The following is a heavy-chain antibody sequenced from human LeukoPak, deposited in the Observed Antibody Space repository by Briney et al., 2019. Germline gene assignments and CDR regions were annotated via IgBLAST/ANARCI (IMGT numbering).Heavy chain of an antibody. CDR1: GFTFSNYW. J-gene: IGHJ4*02. CDR2: SGGNT. CDR3: ARAWWGEGHFDY. V-gene: IGHV3-23*01. D-gene: IGHD2-8*02. Sequence: GGSLRLSCAASGFTFSNYWMSWVRQAPGKGLEWVSLSGGNTYYADSVKGRFTISRDNSKDTLYLQMNSLRAEDTAIYYCARAWWGEGHFDYWGQGTLVAVSS.